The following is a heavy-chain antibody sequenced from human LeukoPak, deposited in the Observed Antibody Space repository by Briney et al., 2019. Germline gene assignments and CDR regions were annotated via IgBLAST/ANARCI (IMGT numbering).Heavy chain of an antibody. CDR2: ISSRGSPI. J-gene: IGHJ4*02. CDR3: ATDESPGATGY. CDR1: GFTFSDYY. D-gene: IGHD1-26*01. V-gene: IGHV3-11*01. Sequence: GGSLRLSCAASGFTFSDYYMNWIRQAPGKGLEWVSFISSRGSPIYYADSVRGRFTISRDNAKKSLYLQMNSPRAEDTAVYYCATDESPGATGYWGQGTLVTVSS.